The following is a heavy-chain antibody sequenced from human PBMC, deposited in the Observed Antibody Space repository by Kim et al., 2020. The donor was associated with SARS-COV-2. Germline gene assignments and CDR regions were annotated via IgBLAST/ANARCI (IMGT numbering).Heavy chain of an antibody. CDR1: GGSISSSSYY. CDR3: ASRITMIVVVTPGWYFDL. D-gene: IGHD3-22*01. Sequence: SETLSLTCTVSGGSISSSSYYWGWIRQPPGKGLEWIGSIYSSGSTYSNPSLKSRVTISVDTSKNQFSLKLSSVTAADTAVYYCASRITMIVVVTPGWYFDLWGRGALVTVSS. CDR2: IYSSGST. J-gene: IGHJ2*01. V-gene: IGHV4-39*01.